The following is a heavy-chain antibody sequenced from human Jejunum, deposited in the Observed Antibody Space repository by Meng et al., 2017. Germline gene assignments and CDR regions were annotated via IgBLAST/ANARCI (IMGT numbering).Heavy chain of an antibody. D-gene: IGHD5-24*01. CDR1: GCKFSSYA. Sequence: EWEWVEFGGGLVRRGVSLGSAVIACGCKFSSYARSWVRQAPGKGLEWVSFISNTGDNKYDSGSVKGRFTIVRATYKNTLYLLLNSLRVDETAAFYCAKVSRDGYDYLSWFDPWGQGTLVTVSS. CDR2: ISNTGDNK. CDR3: AKVSRDGYDYLSWFDP. V-gene: IGHV3-23*04. J-gene: IGHJ5*02.